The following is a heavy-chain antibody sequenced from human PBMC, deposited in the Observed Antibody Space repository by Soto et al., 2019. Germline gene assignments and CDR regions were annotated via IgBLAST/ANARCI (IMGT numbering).Heavy chain of an antibody. V-gene: IGHV4-34*01. CDR3: ARHRIFGVVIDY. D-gene: IGHD3-3*02. CDR2: INHSGST. Sequence: PSETLSLTCAVYGGSFSGYYWSWIRQPPGKGLEWIGEINHSGSTNYNPSLKSRVTISVDTSKNQFSLKLSSVTAADTAVYYCARHRIFGVVIDYWGQGTLVTVSS. J-gene: IGHJ4*02. CDR1: GGSFSGYY.